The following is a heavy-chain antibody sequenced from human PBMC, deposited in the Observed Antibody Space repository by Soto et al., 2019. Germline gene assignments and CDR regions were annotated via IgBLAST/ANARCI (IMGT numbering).Heavy chain of an antibody. CDR2: TSYDGSKK. V-gene: IGHV3-30-3*01. CDR3: ARVSGFYYYHMDV. CDR1: GFTFSTYT. J-gene: IGHJ6*02. Sequence: QVHLVESGGGVVQPGRSLTLSCAASGFTFSTYTMHWVHQAPGKGLEWVAVTSYDGSKKFYADSVKGRFTISRDNSKNTLFLQMNSLRVEDTAVYYCARVSGFYYYHMDVWGQGTTVTVSS. D-gene: IGHD3-3*01.